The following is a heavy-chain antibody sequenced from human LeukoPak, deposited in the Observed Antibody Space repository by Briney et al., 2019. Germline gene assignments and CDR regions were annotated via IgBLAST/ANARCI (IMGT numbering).Heavy chain of an antibody. CDR3: ARAYCSAGSCFSRGNFDY. Sequence: SETLSLTCTVSGGSISSYYWSWIRQPPGKGLEWIAYIYYSGSTSYNPSLKSRVTTSVDSSKNQLSLKMSSVTAADTAVYYCARAYCSAGSCFSRGNFDYWGQGTLVTVSS. CDR2: IYYSGST. CDR1: GGSISSYY. D-gene: IGHD2-15*01. J-gene: IGHJ4*02. V-gene: IGHV4-59*08.